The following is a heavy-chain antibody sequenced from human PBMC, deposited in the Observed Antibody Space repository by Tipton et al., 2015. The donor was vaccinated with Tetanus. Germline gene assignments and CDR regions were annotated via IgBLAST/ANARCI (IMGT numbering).Heavy chain of an antibody. CDR3: ARDPRGGWYSD. D-gene: IGHD6-19*01. CDR1: GGSFSGYY. Sequence: TLSLTCAVYGGSFSGYYWSWIRQPPGKGLERIGEINHSGSTNYNPSLKSRVTIAVATSKNQFSLKLSSVTAADTAVYYCARDPRGGWYSDWGQGTLVTVSS. V-gene: IGHV4-34*01. J-gene: IGHJ4*02. CDR2: INHSGST.